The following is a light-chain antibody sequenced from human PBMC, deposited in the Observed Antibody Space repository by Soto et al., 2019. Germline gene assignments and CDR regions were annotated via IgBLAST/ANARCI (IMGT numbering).Light chain of an antibody. CDR3: QQYGTSLWT. CDR2: GAS. Sequence: ELVLTKSLATVSLSPGERCHLSWRASQIVSSSYLAWYQQNPGQAPSLLMYGASNRATGSPDRFSGSGSGTVFTLTIRRLEPEEFAVYHCQQYGTSLWTFGNGTKVDIK. V-gene: IGKV3-20*01. J-gene: IGKJ1*01. CDR1: QIVSSSY.